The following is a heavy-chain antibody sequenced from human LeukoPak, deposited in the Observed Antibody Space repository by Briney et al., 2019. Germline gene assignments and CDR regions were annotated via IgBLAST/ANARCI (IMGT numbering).Heavy chain of an antibody. D-gene: IGHD2-15*01. CDR2: INPSGGST. Sequence: ASVKVSCKASGYTFTTHGISWVRQDPGQGLEWMGIINPSGGSTSYAQKFQGRVTMTRDMSTSTVHMELSSLRSEDTAVYYCARDGVVVAAFDYWGQGTLVTVSS. V-gene: IGHV1-46*01. CDR3: ARDGVVVAAFDY. J-gene: IGHJ4*02. CDR1: GYTFTTHG.